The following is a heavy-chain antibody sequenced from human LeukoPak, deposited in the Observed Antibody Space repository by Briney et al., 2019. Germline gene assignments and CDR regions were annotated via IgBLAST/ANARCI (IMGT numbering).Heavy chain of an antibody. CDR1: GGFISSYY. D-gene: IGHD3-10*01. CDR2: NYYSGST. V-gene: IGHV4-59*08. J-gene: IGHJ4*02. Sequence: PSDTLSLTCTVSGGFISSYYWSWIRQPTGKGLEWIGYNYYSGSTYYNPSLKSRVTISVDTSKNQFSLKLSSVTAADTAVYYCARGVDYGDYWGQGTLVTVSS. CDR3: ARGVDYGDY.